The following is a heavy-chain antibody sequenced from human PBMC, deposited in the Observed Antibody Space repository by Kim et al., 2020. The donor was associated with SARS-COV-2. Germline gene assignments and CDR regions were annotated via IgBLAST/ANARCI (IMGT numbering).Heavy chain of an antibody. J-gene: IGHJ1*01. V-gene: IGHV3-9*01. CDR1: GFTFDNYA. Sequence: GGSLRLSCAASGFTFDNYAMHWVRQAPGKGLEWVSGISWDSGSLAYADSVKGRFTISRDNAKNSLYLQMNSLRAGDTALYYCARDIYAIFGGDLDHWGQGTLVTVSS. CDR3: ARDIYAIFGGDLDH. D-gene: IGHD3-3*01. CDR2: ISWDSGSL.